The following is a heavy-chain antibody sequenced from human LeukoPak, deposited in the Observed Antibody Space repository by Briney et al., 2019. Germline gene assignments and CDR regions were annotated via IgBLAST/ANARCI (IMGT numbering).Heavy chain of an antibody. Sequence: SETLSLTCTVSGGSISSSSYYWGWIRQPPGKGLEWIGSIYYGGSTYYNPSLKSRVTISVDTSKNQFSLKLSSVTAADTAVYYCARRPYYGDYGYFDLWGRGTLVTVSS. J-gene: IGHJ2*01. V-gene: IGHV4-39*01. D-gene: IGHD4-17*01. CDR1: GGSISSSSYY. CDR3: ARRPYYGDYGYFDL. CDR2: IYYGGST.